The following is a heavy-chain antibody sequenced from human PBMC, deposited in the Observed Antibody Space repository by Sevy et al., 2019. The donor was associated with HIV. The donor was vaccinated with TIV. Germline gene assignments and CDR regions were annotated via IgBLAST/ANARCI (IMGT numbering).Heavy chain of an antibody. J-gene: IGHJ5*02. Sequence: GGSLRLSCAASGFTFSSYAMSWVRQAPGKGLEWVSAISGSGGSTYYADSVKGRFTISRDNSKNRLYLQMNSLRAEETAVYYCAKDTGDYVWGSYRPNWFDPWGQGTLVTVSS. V-gene: IGHV3-23*01. D-gene: IGHD3-16*02. CDR1: GFTFSSYA. CDR2: ISGSGGST. CDR3: AKDTGDYVWGSYRPNWFDP.